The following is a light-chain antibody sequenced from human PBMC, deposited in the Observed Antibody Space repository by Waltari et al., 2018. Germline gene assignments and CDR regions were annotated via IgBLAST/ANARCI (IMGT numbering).Light chain of an antibody. J-gene: IGLJ3*02. V-gene: IGLV2-23*02. CDR3: CSYAGSGTWV. Sequence: QSALTQPASVSGSPGQSITISCTGTSSDIGYYNLVSWYQHLPAKAPKVMIYEVTKRPSGVSNRFSGSKSGNTASLTIAGVQAEDEGHYYCCSYAGSGTWVFGGGTKLTVL. CDR1: SSDIGYYNL. CDR2: EVT.